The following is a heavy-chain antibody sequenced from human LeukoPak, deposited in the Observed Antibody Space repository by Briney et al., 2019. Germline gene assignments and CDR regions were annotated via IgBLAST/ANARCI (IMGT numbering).Heavy chain of an antibody. D-gene: IGHD2-15*01. Sequence: GASVKVSCKASGYTFTSYDINWVRQATGQGLEWMGWMNPNSGNTGYAQKFQGRVTMTRNTSISTAYMELSSLRSEDTAVYYCARGLQLYCSGGSCETTLFDPWGQGTLVTVSS. CDR3: ARGLQLYCSGGSCETTLFDP. V-gene: IGHV1-8*01. CDR1: GYTFTSYD. CDR2: MNPNSGNT. J-gene: IGHJ5*02.